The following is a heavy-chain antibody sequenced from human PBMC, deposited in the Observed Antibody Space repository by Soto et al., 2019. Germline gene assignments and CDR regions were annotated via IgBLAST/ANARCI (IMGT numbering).Heavy chain of an antibody. D-gene: IGHD2-15*01. J-gene: IGHJ4*02. CDR1: GYTFTSYY. V-gene: IGHV1-46*01. Sequence: ASVKVSCKASGYTFTSYYMHWVRQAPGQGLECMGIINPSGDSTSYAQKFQGGVTMTRDTSTSTVYMELSSLRTEDTAVYYCARGDCSGGSCYNYWGQGTLVTVSS. CDR2: INPSGDST. CDR3: ARGDCSGGSCYNY.